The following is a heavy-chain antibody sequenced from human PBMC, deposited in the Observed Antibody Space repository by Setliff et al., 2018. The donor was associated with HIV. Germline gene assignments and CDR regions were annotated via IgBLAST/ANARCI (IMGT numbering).Heavy chain of an antibody. V-gene: IGHV4-61*08. J-gene: IGHJ3*02. CDR2: VYNSGST. Sequence: SETLSLTCTVSGDSISSGGYYWSWIRHHPGKGLEWIGYVYNSGSTNYNPSLKSRVTISVDTSKNQFSLKLSSVTAADTAVYYCARRSSWYGDAFDIWGQGTMVTVSS. CDR1: GDSISSGGYY. CDR3: ARRSSWYGDAFDI. D-gene: IGHD6-13*01.